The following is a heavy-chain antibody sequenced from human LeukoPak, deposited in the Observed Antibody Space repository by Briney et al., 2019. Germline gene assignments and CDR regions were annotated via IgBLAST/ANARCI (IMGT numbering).Heavy chain of an antibody. V-gene: IGHV3-66*01. Sequence: GGSLRLSCAASGFTVSSNYMSWVRQAPGKGLEWVSVIYSGGSTYYADSVKGRFTISRDNSKNTLYLQMNSLRAEDTAVYYCANRFSTGYSSSWPMSHYWYFDLWGRGTLVTVSS. CDR2: IYSGGST. J-gene: IGHJ2*01. D-gene: IGHD6-13*01. CDR3: ANRFSTGYSSSWPMSHYWYFDL. CDR1: GFTVSSNY.